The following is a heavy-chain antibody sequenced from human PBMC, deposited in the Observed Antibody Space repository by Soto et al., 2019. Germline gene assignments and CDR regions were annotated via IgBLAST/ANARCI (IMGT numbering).Heavy chain of an antibody. J-gene: IGHJ4*02. CDR2: IIPILGIA. V-gene: IGHV1-69*02. CDR3: ARATTVNTSFDY. Sequence: VQLVQSGAEVKKPGSTVKVSCKASGGTFSSYTISWVRQAPGQGLEWMGRIIPILGIANYEQKFQGRVTITADKSTSTAYMELSSPRSEDTAVYYCARATTVNTSFDYWGQGTLVTVSS. CDR1: GGTFSSYT. D-gene: IGHD4-17*01.